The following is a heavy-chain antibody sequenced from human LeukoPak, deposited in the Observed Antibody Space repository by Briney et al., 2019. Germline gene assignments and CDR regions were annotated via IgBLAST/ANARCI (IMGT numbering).Heavy chain of an antibody. CDR1: GFTFSSYW. D-gene: IGHD5-18*01. Sequence: GGSLRLSCAASGFTFSSYWMSWVRQSPGVGLEWVATIKLDGRDAYYSDSVEGPLTIATIHAKNSLHIQICCQSTEETAVYDCARASGDIVETATMGSYWGQGTLVTVSS. CDR3: ARASGDIVETATMGSY. CDR2: IKLDGRDA. J-gene: IGHJ4*02. V-gene: IGHV3-7*01.